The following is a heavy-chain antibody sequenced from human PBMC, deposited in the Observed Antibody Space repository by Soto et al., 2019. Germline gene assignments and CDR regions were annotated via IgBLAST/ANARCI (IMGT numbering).Heavy chain of an antibody. CDR2: IKSKTDGGTT. CDR1: GFTFSNAW. CDR3: TTDLDERNYYDSSGYPDY. D-gene: IGHD3-22*01. V-gene: IGHV3-15*07. J-gene: IGHJ4*02. Sequence: GGSLRLSCAASGFTFSNAWMNWVRQAPGKGLEWVGRIKSKTDGGTTDYAAPVKGRFTISRDDSKNTRYLQMNSLKTEDTAVYYCTTDLDERNYYDSSGYPDYWGQGTLVTVSS.